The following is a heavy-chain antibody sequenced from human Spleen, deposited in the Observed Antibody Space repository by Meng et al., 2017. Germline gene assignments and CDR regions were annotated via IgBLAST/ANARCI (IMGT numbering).Heavy chain of an antibody. J-gene: IGHJ5*02. D-gene: IGHD6-13*01. Sequence: QWQVQQWGAGLLKPSETLSLTCAVYGGSFSGYYWSWIRQPSGKGLEWIGEINHSGSTNYNPSLKSRVTISVDTSKNQFSLKLSSVTAADTAVYYCARATAAAAKGRWFDPWGQGTLVTVSS. V-gene: IGHV4-34*01. CDR1: GGSFSGYY. CDR3: ARATAAAAKGRWFDP. CDR2: INHSGST.